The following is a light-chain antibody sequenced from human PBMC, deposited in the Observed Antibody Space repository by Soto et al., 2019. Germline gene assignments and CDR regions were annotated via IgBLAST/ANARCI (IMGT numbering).Light chain of an antibody. CDR1: ESVSTY. V-gene: IGKV3-11*01. CDR2: DAS. J-gene: IGKJ3*01. CDR3: QHSRNTFT. Sequence: EIVLTQSPSTLSVSPGETATLTCGASESVSTYLAWYQQKPGQAPMLLIYDASHRATGTPASFSGSGSMTDLPLTISILAPEDSAVYYCQHSRNTFTFGPGTKVEIK.